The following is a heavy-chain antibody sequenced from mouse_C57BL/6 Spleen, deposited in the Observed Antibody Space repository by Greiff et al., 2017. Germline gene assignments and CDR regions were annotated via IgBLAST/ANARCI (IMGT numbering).Heavy chain of an antibody. J-gene: IGHJ3*01. CDR3: ARLDYGSSPWFAY. D-gene: IGHD1-1*01. CDR1: GYAFSSYW. Sequence: QVQLQQSGAELVKPGASVKISCKASGYAFSSYWMNWVKQRPGKGLEWIGQIYPGDGDTNYNGKFKGKATLTADKSSSTAYMQLSSLTSEDSAVYFCARLDYGSSPWFAYWGQGTLVTVSA. CDR2: IYPGDGDT. V-gene: IGHV1-80*01.